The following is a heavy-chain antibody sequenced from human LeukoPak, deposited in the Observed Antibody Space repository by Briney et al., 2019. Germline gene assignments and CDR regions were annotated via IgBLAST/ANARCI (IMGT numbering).Heavy chain of an antibody. Sequence: ASVKVSCKASGYTFTSYAMHWVRQAPGQRLEWMGWINAGNGNTKYSQKFQGRVTITRDTSASTAYMELSSLRPEDTAVYYCARDEKGGYYPNPYQHWGQGTLVTVSS. J-gene: IGHJ1*01. CDR3: ARDEKGGYYPNPYQH. CDR2: INAGNGNT. D-gene: IGHD3-22*01. V-gene: IGHV1-3*01. CDR1: GYTFTSYA.